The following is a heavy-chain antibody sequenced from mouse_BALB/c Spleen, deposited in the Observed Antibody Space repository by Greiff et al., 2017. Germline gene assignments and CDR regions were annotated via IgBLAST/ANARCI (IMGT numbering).Heavy chain of an antibody. CDR2: ISYDGSN. CDR1: GYSITSGYY. Sequence: EVQLQESGPGLVKPSQSLSLTCSVTGYSITSGYYWNWIRQFPGNKLEWMGYISYDGSNNYNPSLKNRISITRDTSKNQFFLKLNSVTTEDTATYYCARRSSGYLYYYAMDYWGQGTSVTVSS. V-gene: IGHV3-6*02. J-gene: IGHJ4*01. D-gene: IGHD3-1*01. CDR3: ARRSSGYLYYYAMDY.